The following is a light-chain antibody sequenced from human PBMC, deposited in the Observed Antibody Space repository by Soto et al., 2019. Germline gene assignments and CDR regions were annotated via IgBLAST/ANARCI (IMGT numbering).Light chain of an antibody. CDR2: GAS. Sequence: EIVMTQSPATLSVSPGEGVTLSCRASQSVSSDLAWYQQKPGQSPRLLMYGASTRATDIPDRFSGGGSGTEFTLTISSLQSEDVAIYYCQQYHDWPPITFGPGTKVDIK. CDR1: QSVSSD. CDR3: QQYHDWPPIT. V-gene: IGKV3-15*01. J-gene: IGKJ3*01.